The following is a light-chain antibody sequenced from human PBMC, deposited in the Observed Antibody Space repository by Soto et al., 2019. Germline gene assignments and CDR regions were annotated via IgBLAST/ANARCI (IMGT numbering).Light chain of an antibody. CDR3: SSYTSSSSLA. V-gene: IGLV2-14*01. J-gene: IGLJ3*02. Sequence: QSALTQPASVSGSPGQSITISCTGTSNDVGGYKYVSWYQQHPGKAPKLIIYEVSYRPSGVSNRFSGSKSGNTASLTISGLQAEDEADYYCSSYTSSSSLAFGGGTKVTV. CDR2: EVS. CDR1: SNDVGGYKY.